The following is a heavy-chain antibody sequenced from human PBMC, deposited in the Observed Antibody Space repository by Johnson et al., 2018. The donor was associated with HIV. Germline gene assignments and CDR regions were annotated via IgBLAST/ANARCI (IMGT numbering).Heavy chain of an antibody. CDR2: IKQDGSDR. V-gene: IGHV3-7*01. D-gene: IGHD5/OR15-5a*01. CDR1: GFTFNSQW. J-gene: IGHJ3*02. Sequence: VQLVESGGGLVQPGGSLRLSCAASGFTFNSQWMTWVRQAPGKGLEWVANIKQDGSDRYYVNSVKGRFTISRADPKNSLYLQMNSLRAEDTAVYYCARGSGLADAFDIWGQGTMVTVSS. CDR3: ARGSGLADAFDI.